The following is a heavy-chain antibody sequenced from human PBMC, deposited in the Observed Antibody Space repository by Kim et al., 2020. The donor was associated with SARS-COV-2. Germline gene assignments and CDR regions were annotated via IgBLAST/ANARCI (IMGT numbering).Heavy chain of an antibody. CDR2: ISGGAVNK. J-gene: IGHJ6*01. CDR1: GFTFDTYA. CDR3: AKMVIMDGYNYFYYYAM. D-gene: IGHD2-21*01. V-gene: IGHV3-23*01. Sequence: GGSLRLSCVASGFTFDTYAMSWVRQAPGKGLEWVSVISGGAVNKFYADSVRGRFTISRDNSKNTLYLQMKSLRDEETALYYCAKMVIMDGYNYFYYYAM.